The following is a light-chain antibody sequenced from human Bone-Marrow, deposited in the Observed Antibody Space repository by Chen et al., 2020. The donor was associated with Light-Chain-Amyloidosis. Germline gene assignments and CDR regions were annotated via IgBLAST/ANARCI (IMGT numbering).Light chain of an antibody. CDR3: QVWDRSSERPV. J-gene: IGLJ3*02. V-gene: IGLV3-21*02. CDR2: EDR. CDR1: NIGSTS. Sequence: SYVLPQPSSVSVAPGQTATIACGGNNIGSTSVHWYQQTPGQTPLLVVYEDRDRPSGIPERLSGANSGNPATLTISRVEAGDEADYYCQVWDRSSERPVFGGGSKLTVL.